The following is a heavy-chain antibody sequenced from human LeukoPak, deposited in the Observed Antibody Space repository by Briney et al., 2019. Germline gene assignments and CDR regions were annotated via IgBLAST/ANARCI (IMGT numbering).Heavy chain of an antibody. J-gene: IGHJ5*02. CDR2: IIPIFGTA. Sequence: ASVKVSCKASGGTFISYAISWVRQAPGQGLEWMGGIIPIFGTANYAQKFQGRITITTDESTSTAYMELSSLRSEDTAVYYCASERSSMVRGVIITPNWFDPWGQGTLVTVSS. V-gene: IGHV1-69*05. D-gene: IGHD3-10*01. CDR1: GGTFISYA. CDR3: ASERSSMVRGVIITPNWFDP.